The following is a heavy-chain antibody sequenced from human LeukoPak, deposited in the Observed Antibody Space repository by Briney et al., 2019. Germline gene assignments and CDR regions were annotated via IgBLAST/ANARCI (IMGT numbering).Heavy chain of an antibody. CDR3: ARPRVEWLGIDY. CDR2: ISAYNGNT. V-gene: IGHV1-18*01. CDR1: GYTFTSYG. Sequence: ASAKVSCKASGYTFTSYGVSWVRQTPGQGLEWMGWISAYNGNTNYAQKLQGRVTMTTDTSTSTAYMELRSLRSDDTAVYYCARPRVEWLGIDYWGQGTLVTVSS. J-gene: IGHJ4*02. D-gene: IGHD6-19*01.